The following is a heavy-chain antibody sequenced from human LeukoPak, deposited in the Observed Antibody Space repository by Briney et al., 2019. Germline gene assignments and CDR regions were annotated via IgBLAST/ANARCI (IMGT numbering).Heavy chain of an antibody. CDR2: INHSGST. J-gene: IGHJ4*02. D-gene: IGHD6-13*01. Sequence: PSETLSLTCAVYGGSFSGYYWSWVRQPPGKGLEWIGEINHSGSTNYNPSLKSRVTISVDTSKNQFSLKLSSVTAADTAVYYCARALAAADSFDYWGQRTLVTVSS. CDR1: GGSFSGYY. V-gene: IGHV4-34*01. CDR3: ARALAAADSFDY.